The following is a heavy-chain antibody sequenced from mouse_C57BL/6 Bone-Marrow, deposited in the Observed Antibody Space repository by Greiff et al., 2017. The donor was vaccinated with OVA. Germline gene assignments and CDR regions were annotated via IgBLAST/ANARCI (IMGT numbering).Heavy chain of an antibody. CDR3: ARGAY. J-gene: IGHJ3*01. CDR2: IYPGDGDT. CDR1: GYAFSNYW. V-gene: IGHV1-80*01. Sequence: VQLQHSGADLVKPEASVKISCKASGYAFSNYWMNWVKQKPGKGLEWIGQIYPGDGDTNYNGKFKGKATLTADKSSSTAYMHLSSLTSEDSAVYFCARGAYWGQGTLVTVSA.